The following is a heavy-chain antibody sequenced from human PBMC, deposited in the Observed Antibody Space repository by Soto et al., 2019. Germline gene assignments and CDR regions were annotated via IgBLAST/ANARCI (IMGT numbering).Heavy chain of an antibody. CDR1: GGTFGSYA. J-gene: IGHJ6*02. D-gene: IGHD2-2*01. Sequence: QVQLVQSGAEVKKPGSSVKVSCKASGGTFGSYAISWVRQAPGQGLEGMGGIIPIPGTANYAQKFKGRVTTAADESTSTAYMELSSLRSEETAVYYCARSQGSSTSLEVYYYYYYGMDVWGQGTTVTVSS. CDR3: ARSQGSSTSLEVYYYYYYGMDV. V-gene: IGHV1-69*01. CDR2: IIPIPGTA.